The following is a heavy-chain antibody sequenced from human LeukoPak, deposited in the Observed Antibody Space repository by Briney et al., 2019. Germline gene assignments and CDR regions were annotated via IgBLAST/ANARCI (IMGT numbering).Heavy chain of an antibody. D-gene: IGHD3-22*01. CDR3: AIQITMIVVVPYFDY. CDR1: GLTFSDYY. Sequence: GGSLRLSCAASGLTFSDYYMTWIRQAPGKGLEWVAYISSSGSTIYSADSVKGRFTVSRDNAKNSLFLHMNSLRAEDTAIYYCAIQITMIVVVPYFDYWGQGTLVTVSS. V-gene: IGHV3-11*04. J-gene: IGHJ4*02. CDR2: ISSSGSTI.